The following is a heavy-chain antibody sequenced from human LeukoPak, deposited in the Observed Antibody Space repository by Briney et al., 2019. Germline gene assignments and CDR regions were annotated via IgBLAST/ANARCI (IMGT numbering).Heavy chain of an antibody. D-gene: IGHD1-14*01. CDR3: AGMRITTPTVRTLDY. CDR1: GGSMSTYY. Sequence: SETLSLTCTVSGGSMSTYYWTWIRQPPGKGLEWIGFIYYTGSTNYNPSLKSRVTISVDTSKNQFSLKLSSVTAADTAVYYCAGMRITTPTVRTLDYWGQGTLVTVPS. J-gene: IGHJ4*02. V-gene: IGHV4-59*01. CDR2: IYYTGST.